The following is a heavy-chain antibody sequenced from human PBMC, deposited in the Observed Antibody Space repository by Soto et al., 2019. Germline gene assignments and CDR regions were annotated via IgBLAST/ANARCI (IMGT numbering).Heavy chain of an antibody. Sequence: SVKVSCKASGGTFSSSAISWVRQAPGQGLEWMGGIIPIFGTANYAQKFQGRVTITADESTSTAYMELSSLRSEDTAVYYCASLVLRYFDWLLPTFYYYGMDVWGQGTTVTVSS. CDR1: GGTFSSSA. D-gene: IGHD3-9*01. J-gene: IGHJ6*02. CDR3: ASLVLRYFDWLLPTFYYYGMDV. CDR2: IIPIFGTA. V-gene: IGHV1-69*13.